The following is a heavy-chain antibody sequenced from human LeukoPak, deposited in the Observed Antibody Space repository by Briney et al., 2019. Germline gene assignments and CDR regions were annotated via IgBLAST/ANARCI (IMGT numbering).Heavy chain of an antibody. V-gene: IGHV3-11*01. CDR2: ISSSGSTI. D-gene: IGHD5-24*01. CDR1: GFTFSDYY. CDR3: ARVSRDGYNLPDY. J-gene: IGHJ4*02. Sequence: GGSLRLSCAASGFTFSDYYMSWIRQAPGKGLNWVSYISSSGSTIYYADSVKGRFTISRDNAKNSLYLQMDSLRAEDTAVYYCARVSRDGYNLPDYWGQGTLVTVSS.